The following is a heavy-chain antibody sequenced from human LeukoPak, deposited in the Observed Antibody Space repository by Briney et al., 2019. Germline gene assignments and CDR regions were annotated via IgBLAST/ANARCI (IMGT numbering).Heavy chain of an antibody. Sequence: PSETLSLTCTVYGGSFSGYYWSWIRQPPGKGLEWIGEINHRGSTNYNPSLKSRVTISVDTSKNQFSLRLSSVTAADTAVYYCARGGRDTSALYNPLRFDYWGQGTLVTVSS. CDR2: INHRGST. J-gene: IGHJ4*02. D-gene: IGHD1-1*01. CDR3: ARGGRDTSALYNPLRFDY. V-gene: IGHV4-34*01. CDR1: GGSFSGYY.